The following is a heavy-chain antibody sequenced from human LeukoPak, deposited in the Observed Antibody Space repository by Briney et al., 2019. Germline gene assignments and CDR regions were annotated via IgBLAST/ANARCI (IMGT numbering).Heavy chain of an antibody. Sequence: GGSLRLSCGASGFTFSYAWMSWVRQAPGKGLEWVGRIKSKTDGGTTDYAAPVKGRFSISRDDSKNTLFLQMASLQTEDTAVYYCVRGINTGDWGQGTLVTVSS. V-gene: IGHV3-15*01. CDR2: IKSKTDGGTT. J-gene: IGHJ4*02. D-gene: IGHD1-14*01. CDR1: GFTFSYAW. CDR3: VRGINTGD.